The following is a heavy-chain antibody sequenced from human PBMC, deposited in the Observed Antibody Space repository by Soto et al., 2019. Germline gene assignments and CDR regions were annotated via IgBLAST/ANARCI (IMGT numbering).Heavy chain of an antibody. J-gene: IGHJ4*02. Sequence: QVQLVQSGAEVKKPGASVKVSCKASGYTFTSYAMHWVRQAPGQRLEWMGWINAGNGNTKYSQKFQGRVTITRDTSASTAYMELSSLRSEDTAVYYRAGGDSGSYYIFDYWGQGTLVTVSS. CDR1: GYTFTSYA. CDR3: AGGDSGSYYIFDY. D-gene: IGHD1-26*01. CDR2: INAGNGNT. V-gene: IGHV1-3*01.